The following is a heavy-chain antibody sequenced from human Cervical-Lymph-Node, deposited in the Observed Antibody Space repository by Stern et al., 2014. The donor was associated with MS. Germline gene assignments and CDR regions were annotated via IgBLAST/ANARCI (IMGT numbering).Heavy chain of an antibody. CDR1: GGSINSYY. CDR3: ARDLAAAPSRYYYGLDV. Sequence: VHLVESGPGLVRPSDTLSLTCTVSGGSINSYYWSWIRQPPGKGLEWLGNVDYSGSPNYNPSLTSRVAISVDTSTNQIFLELASVTAADTAVFYCARDLAAAPSRYYYGLDVWGQGTTVTVSS. V-gene: IGHV4-59*01. D-gene: IGHD6-13*01. J-gene: IGHJ6*02. CDR2: VDYSGSP.